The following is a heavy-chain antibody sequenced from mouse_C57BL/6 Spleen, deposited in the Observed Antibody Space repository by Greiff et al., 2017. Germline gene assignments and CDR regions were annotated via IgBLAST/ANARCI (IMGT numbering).Heavy chain of an antibody. CDR2: INPNNGGT. D-gene: IGHD1-1*01. V-gene: IGHV1-26*01. CDR3: ASEGSSKLFDV. Sequence: EVQLQQSGPELVKPGASVKISCKASGYTFTDYYMNWVKQSHGKSLEWIGDINPNNGGTSYNQKFKGKATLTVDKSSSTAYMELRSLTSEDSAVYYCASEGSSKLFDVWGTGTTVTVSS. J-gene: IGHJ1*03. CDR1: GYTFTDYY.